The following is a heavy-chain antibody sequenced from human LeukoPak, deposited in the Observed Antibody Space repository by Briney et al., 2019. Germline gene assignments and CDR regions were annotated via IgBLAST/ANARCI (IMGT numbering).Heavy chain of an antibody. V-gene: IGHV4-59*10. D-gene: IGHD2-15*01. Sequence: PSETLSLTCAVYGGSFSGYYWSWIRQPAGKGLEWIGRIYTSGSTNYNPSLKSRVTISVDTSKNQFSLKLSSVTAADTAVYYCARGNVVAARYEFDYWGQGTLVTVSS. CDR1: GGSFSGYY. CDR2: IYTSGST. J-gene: IGHJ4*02. CDR3: ARGNVVAARYEFDY.